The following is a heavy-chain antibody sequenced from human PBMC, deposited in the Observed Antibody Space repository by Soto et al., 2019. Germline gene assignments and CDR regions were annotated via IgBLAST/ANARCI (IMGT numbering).Heavy chain of an antibody. CDR1: GGSFSGYY. V-gene: IGHV4-34*01. Sequence: QVQLQQWGAGLLKPSETLSLNCAVYGGSFSGYYWSWIRQPPGKGLEWIGEINHRGSINYNPSLKRLVTMSTVTSKNQFSPELNSVTAADTAVFYCARGSRMRIPAASGRDYYYHGLDVWGQGTAVTVSS. CDR3: ARGSRMRIPAASGRDYYYHGLDV. CDR2: INHRGSI. D-gene: IGHD2-15*01. J-gene: IGHJ6*02.